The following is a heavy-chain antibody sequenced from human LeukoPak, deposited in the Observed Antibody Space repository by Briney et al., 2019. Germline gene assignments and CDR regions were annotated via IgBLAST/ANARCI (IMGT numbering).Heavy chain of an antibody. CDR3: ARDRGEVIGSYYFDY. CDR1: GFTFSSYA. D-gene: IGHD3-22*01. Sequence: GGSLRLSCAASGFTFSSYAMHWVRQAPGKGLEWVAVISYDGSNKYYADSVKGRFTIPRDNSKNTLYLQMNSLRAEDTAVYYCARDRGEVIGSYYFDYWGQGTLVTVSS. CDR2: ISYDGSNK. J-gene: IGHJ4*02. V-gene: IGHV3-30-3*01.